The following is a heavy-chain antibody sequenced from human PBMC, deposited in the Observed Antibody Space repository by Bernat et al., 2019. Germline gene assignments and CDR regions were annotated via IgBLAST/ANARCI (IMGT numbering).Heavy chain of an antibody. CDR2: ISSSSSTI. CDR1: AFTFSSYS. D-gene: IGHD1-26*01. CDR3: ASLGATFDY. Sequence: EVQLVESGGGLVQPGGSLRLSCAASAFTFSSYSMNWVRQAPGKGLEWVSYISSSSSTIYYADSVKGRFTISRDNAKNSLYLQMNSLRAEDTAVYYCASLGATFDYWGQGTLVTVSS. J-gene: IGHJ4*02. V-gene: IGHV3-48*01.